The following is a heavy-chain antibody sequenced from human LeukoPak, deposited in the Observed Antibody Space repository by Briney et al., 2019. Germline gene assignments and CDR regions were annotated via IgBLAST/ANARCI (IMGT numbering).Heavy chain of an antibody. D-gene: IGHD2-15*01. J-gene: IGHJ4*02. CDR2: INHSGST. CDR1: GGSISSSSYY. V-gene: IGHV4-39*07. Sequence: SETLSLTCTVSGGSISSSSYYWGWIRQPPGKGLEWIGEINHSGSTNYNPSLKSRVTISVDTSKNQFSLKLSSVTAADTAVYYCAGTRILSYWGQGTLVTVSS. CDR3: AGTRILSY.